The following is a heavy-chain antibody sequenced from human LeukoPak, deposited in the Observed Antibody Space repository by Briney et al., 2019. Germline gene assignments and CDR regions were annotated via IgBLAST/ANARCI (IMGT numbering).Heavy chain of an antibody. D-gene: IGHD6-19*01. J-gene: IGHJ4*02. Sequence: TGGSLRLSCAASGFTFSSYGMHWVRQAPGKGLEWVAYIKQDGSEKYYMDSVKGRFTISRDDSKNTVYLQMNSLRVDDTAVYYCANSKVADFHYWGQGTRVTVSS. CDR3: ANSKVADFHY. V-gene: IGHV3-7*03. CDR2: IKQDGSEK. CDR1: GFTFSSYG.